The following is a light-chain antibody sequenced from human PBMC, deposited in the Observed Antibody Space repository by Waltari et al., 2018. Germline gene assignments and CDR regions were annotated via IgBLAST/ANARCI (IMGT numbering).Light chain of an antibody. V-gene: IGLV1-44*01. J-gene: IGLJ2*01. CDR2: SND. Sequence: QSVLTQPPSASETSGQRVTISCSGSSSNIGSKTVNWYQQLPGTAPKLLIYSNDKRPSGGPERFSGSKSGTSASLAISGLQSEDEAEYYCAAWDDSLNAVVFGGGTKVTVL. CDR3: AAWDDSLNAVV. CDR1: SSNIGSKT.